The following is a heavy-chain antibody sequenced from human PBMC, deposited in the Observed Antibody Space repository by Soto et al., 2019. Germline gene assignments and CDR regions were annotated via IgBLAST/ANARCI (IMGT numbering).Heavy chain of an antibody. CDR1: GGSFSGYY. CDR2: INHSGST. V-gene: IGHV4-34*01. J-gene: IGHJ4*02. D-gene: IGHD3-16*01. CDR3: ARGPRYVSH. Sequence: SETLSLTCAVYGGSFSGYYWSWIRQPPGKGLEWIGEINHSGSTNYNPSLKSRVTISVDTSKNQFSLKLSSVTAAYTAVYYCARGPRYVSHWGQGTLVTVSS.